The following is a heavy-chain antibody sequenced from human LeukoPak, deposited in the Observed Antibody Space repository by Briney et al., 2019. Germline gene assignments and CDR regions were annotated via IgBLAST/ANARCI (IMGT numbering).Heavy chain of an antibody. CDR3: ARLDTAMVFSY. CDR1: GFTFSSYG. V-gene: IGHV3-33*01. J-gene: IGHJ4*02. Sequence: QSGGSLRLSCAASGFTFSSYGMHWVRQAPGKGLEWVAVIWYDGSNKYCADSVKGRFTISRDNSKNTLYLQMNSLRAEDTAVYYCARLDTAMVFSYWGQGTLVTVSS. D-gene: IGHD5-18*01. CDR2: IWYDGSNK.